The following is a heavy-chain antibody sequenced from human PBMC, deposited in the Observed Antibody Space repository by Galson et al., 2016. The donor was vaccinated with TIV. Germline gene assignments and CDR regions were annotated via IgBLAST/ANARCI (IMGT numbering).Heavy chain of an antibody. D-gene: IGHD5-18*01. V-gene: IGHV1-69*13. CDR2: IIPLFGSA. J-gene: IGHJ6*02. Sequence: SVKVSCKASGGSFSSYVFNWVRQAPGQGLEWMGNIIPLFGSANYAQKFQGRVTITADESTSTAYMELSRLRSEDTAIYYCAPDRNTAMDTYYYYYGVDVWGQGTTVTVSS. CDR3: APDRNTAMDTYYYYYGVDV. CDR1: GGSFSSYV.